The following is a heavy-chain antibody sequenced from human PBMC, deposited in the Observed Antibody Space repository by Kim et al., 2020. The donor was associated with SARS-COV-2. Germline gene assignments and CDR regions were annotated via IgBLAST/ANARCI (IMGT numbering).Heavy chain of an antibody. D-gene: IGHD1-1*01. V-gene: IGHV3-73*01. CDR1: GFTFSDSA. Sequence: GGSLRLSCEASGFTFSDSAMHWVRRASGKGLEWVGRIRSKGNGYATAYTASVRGRFTISRDDSRNTAYHQMNSLKTEDTAVYYCTRVPGTPLAFWDAFDISGQGTMVAVSS. CDR3: TRVPGTPLAFWDAFDI. CDR2: IRSKGNGYAT. J-gene: IGHJ3*02.